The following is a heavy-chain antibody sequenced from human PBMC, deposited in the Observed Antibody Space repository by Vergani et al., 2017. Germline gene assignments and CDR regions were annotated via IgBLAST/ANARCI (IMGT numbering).Heavy chain of an antibody. Sequence: QVQLVQSGAEVKKPGASVKVSCKASGYTFTGYYMHWVRQAPGQGLEWMGWINPNSGGTNYAQKFQGRVTMTRDTSISTAYMELSRLRSDDTAVYYCARDNSFLGYCSSTSCAPDIDYWGQGTLVTVSS. CDR1: GYTFTGYY. CDR2: INPNSGGT. D-gene: IGHD2-2*01. V-gene: IGHV1-2*02. CDR3: ARDNSFLGYCSSTSCAPDIDY. J-gene: IGHJ4*02.